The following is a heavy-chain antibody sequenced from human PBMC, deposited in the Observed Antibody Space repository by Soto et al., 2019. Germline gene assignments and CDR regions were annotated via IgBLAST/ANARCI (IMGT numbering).Heavy chain of an antibody. V-gene: IGHV1-3*01. CDR1: GYGFTGYA. CDR2: INAGNGNT. Sequence: GASGKGSYQGSGYGFTGYAMHWVRQAPGQRLEWMGWINAGNGNTKYSQKFQGRVTITRDTSASTAYMELSSLRSEDTAVYYCARKKPDWYFDLWGRGTLVPVPS. J-gene: IGHJ2*01. CDR3: ARKKPDWYFDL.